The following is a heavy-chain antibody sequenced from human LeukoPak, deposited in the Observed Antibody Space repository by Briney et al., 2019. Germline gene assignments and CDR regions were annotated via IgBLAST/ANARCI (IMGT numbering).Heavy chain of an antibody. V-gene: IGHV1-2*02. J-gene: IGHJ4*02. Sequence: ASVKVSCKASGYTFTGYYMHWVRQARGQGLEWMGGINPNSGGTNYAQKFQGRVTMTRDTSISTAYMELSRLRSDDTAVYYCARELWSGYGNFDYWGQGTLVTVSS. D-gene: IGHD5-12*01. CDR3: ARELWSGYGNFDY. CDR1: GYTFTGYY. CDR2: INPNSGGT.